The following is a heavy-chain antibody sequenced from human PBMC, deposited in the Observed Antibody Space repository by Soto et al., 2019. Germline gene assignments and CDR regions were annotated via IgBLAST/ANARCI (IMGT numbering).Heavy chain of an antibody. CDR1: GGSISSSNW. Sequence: SETLSLTCAVSGGSISSSNWWSWVRQPPGKGLEWIGEIYHSGSTNYNPSLKSRVTISVDKSKNKFSLKLSSVTAADTAVYYCARESPPTYYYDSSGYYNNWFDPWGQGTLVTVS. J-gene: IGHJ5*02. CDR3: ARESPPTYYYDSSGYYNNWFDP. V-gene: IGHV4-4*02. CDR2: IYHSGST. D-gene: IGHD3-22*01.